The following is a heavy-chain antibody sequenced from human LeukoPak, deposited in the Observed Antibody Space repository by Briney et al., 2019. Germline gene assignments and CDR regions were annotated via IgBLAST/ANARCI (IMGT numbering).Heavy chain of an antibody. Sequence: GGSLRLSCAASGFTFSSYGMHWVRQAPGKGLEWVAVIWYDGSNKYYADSVKGRFTISRDNSKNTLYLQMNSLRAEDTAVYYCAKHRTTVTPLPRIDYWGQGTWSPSPQ. D-gene: IGHD4-17*01. CDR2: IWYDGSNK. V-gene: IGHV3-33*06. CDR3: AKHRTTVTPLPRIDY. J-gene: IGHJ4*02. CDR1: GFTFSSYG.